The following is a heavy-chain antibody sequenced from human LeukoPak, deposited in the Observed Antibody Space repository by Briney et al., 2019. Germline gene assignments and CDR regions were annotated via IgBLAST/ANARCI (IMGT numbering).Heavy chain of an antibody. J-gene: IGHJ6*02. Sequence: GESLRLSCAASGFTFSSYSMNWVRQAPGEGLEGVSSISSSSSSYIYYADSVKGRFTISRDKAKNPLYLQTNSLRAEDTAVYYCARDPGYCSGGSCRYYYYYYGMDVWGQGTTVTVSS. CDR3: ARDPGYCSGGSCRYYYYYYGMDV. CDR2: ISSSSSSYI. D-gene: IGHD2-15*01. CDR1: GFTFSSYS. V-gene: IGHV3-21*01.